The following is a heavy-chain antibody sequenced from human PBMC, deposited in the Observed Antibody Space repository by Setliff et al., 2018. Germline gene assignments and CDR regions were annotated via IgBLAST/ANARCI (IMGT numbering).Heavy chain of an antibody. Sequence: GASVKVSCKASGYTFTSYGISWVRQAPGQGLEWMGWISAYNGNTNYAQKLQGRVTMTTDTSTSTAYMELRSLRSDDTALYYCTTDLEPSLSSFLSGACDYWGQGTLVTVSS. D-gene: IGHD3-3*01. J-gene: IGHJ4*02. CDR2: ISAYNGNT. CDR1: GYTFTSYG. CDR3: TTDLEPSLSSFLSGACDY. V-gene: IGHV1-18*01.